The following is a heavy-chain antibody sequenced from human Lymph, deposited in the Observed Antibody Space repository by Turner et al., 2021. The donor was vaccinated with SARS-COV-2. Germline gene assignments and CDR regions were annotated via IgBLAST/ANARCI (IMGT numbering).Heavy chain of an antibody. CDR3: ARDTRGDYSYYYDGMDV. D-gene: IGHD4-17*01. J-gene: IGHJ6*02. CDR1: GYIFTGDY. Sequence: QVQLVQSGAEVKRPGASVKVSCKASGYIFTGDYMHWVRPAPGQGLEWMGWINPNSGGTNYAQKFQGRVTMTRDTSISTAYMEVSRLRSDDTAVYYCARDTRGDYSYYYDGMDVWGQGTTVTVSS. V-gene: IGHV1-2*02. CDR2: INPNSGGT.